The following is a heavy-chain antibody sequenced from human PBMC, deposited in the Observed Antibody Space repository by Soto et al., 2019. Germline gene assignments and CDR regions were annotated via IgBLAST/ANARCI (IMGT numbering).Heavy chain of an antibody. Sequence: EVQLVESGGGLVQPGGSLRLSCAASGFTFSSYWMSWVRQAPGKGLGWVANIKQDGSEKYYVDSVKGRFTISRDNAKNSLYLQMNSLRAEDTAVYYCATEGEGYCSSTSCYYSRYYYYMDVWGKGTTVTVSS. CDR3: ATEGEGYCSSTSCYYSRYYYYMDV. D-gene: IGHD2-2*01. CDR2: IKQDGSEK. V-gene: IGHV3-7*04. J-gene: IGHJ6*03. CDR1: GFTFSSYW.